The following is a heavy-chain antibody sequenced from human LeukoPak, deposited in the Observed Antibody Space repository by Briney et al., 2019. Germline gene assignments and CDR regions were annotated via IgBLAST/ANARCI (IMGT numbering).Heavy chain of an antibody. Sequence: PGGSLRLSCAASGFTVSSNYMSWVRQAPGKGLEWVSVIYSGGSTYYADSVKGRFTISKDNSKNTLYLQMNSLRAEDTAVYYCARDDLVRLEQGGYYYMDVWGKGTTVTVSS. J-gene: IGHJ6*03. CDR1: GFTVSSNY. D-gene: IGHD1/OR15-1a*01. CDR2: IYSGGST. CDR3: ARDDLVRLEQGGYYYMDV. V-gene: IGHV3-53*01.